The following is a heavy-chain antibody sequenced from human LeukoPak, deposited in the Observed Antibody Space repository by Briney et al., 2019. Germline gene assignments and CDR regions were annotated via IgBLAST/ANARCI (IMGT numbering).Heavy chain of an antibody. CDR1: GAPINTTNFY. Sequence: SETLSLTCTVSGAPINTTNFYWSWIRQPPGKGLESIGSISSTGSTYSNPSLNSRVTMSVDTSKNQFSLELTSVTAADTAVYYCARQGTMTRGGYWLDPWGQGSLVTVSS. CDR3: ARQGTMTRGGYWLDP. V-gene: IGHV4-39*01. CDR2: ISSTGST. D-gene: IGHD3-10*01. J-gene: IGHJ5*02.